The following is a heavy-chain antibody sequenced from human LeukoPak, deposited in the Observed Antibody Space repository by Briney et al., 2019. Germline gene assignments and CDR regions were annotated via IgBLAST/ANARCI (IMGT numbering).Heavy chain of an antibody. D-gene: IGHD6-13*01. Sequence: SGGPLRLSCAASGFTFSSYGMNWVRQAPGKGLEWISYISSGGGTTYYADSVKGRFTISRDNAENSLYLQMNSLRGEDTAEYYCARDRSSTAAPSLSYWGQGTLVTVSS. CDR3: ARDRSSTAAPSLSY. J-gene: IGHJ4*02. V-gene: IGHV3-48*01. CDR2: ISSGGGTT. CDR1: GFTFSSYG.